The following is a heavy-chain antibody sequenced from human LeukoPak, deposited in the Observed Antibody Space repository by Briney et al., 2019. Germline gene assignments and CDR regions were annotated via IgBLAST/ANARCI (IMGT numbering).Heavy chain of an antibody. D-gene: IGHD3-9*01. CDR1: DGSISSSNW. CDR2: IHHSGST. J-gene: IGHJ4*02. Sequence: PSGTLSLTCSVSDGSISSSNWWSWVRQPPGKGLEWIGEIHHSGSTNYNPSLKSRVTMSADKSKNQFSLKVSSVTAADTAVYFCARRRIDWFFDYWGQGTLVTVSS. V-gene: IGHV4-4*02. CDR3: ARRRIDWFFDY.